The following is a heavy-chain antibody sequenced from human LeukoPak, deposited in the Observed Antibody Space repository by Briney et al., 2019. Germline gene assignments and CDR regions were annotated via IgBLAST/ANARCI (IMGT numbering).Heavy chain of an antibody. V-gene: IGHV3-21*01. CDR3: ARDPYSGSYWNYYYYYMDA. J-gene: IGHJ6*03. D-gene: IGHD1-26*01. Sequence: GGSLRLSCAASGFTFNSYNMNWVRQAPGKGLEWVSSITSSSTYMYYADSVKGRFTISRDNARNSLYLQMNSLRAEDTAVYYCARDPYSGSYWNYYYYYMDAWGKGTTVTISS. CDR2: ITSSSTYM. CDR1: GFTFNSYN.